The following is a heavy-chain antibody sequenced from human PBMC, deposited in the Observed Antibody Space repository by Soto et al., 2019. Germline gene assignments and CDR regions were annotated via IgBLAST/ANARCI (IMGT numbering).Heavy chain of an antibody. CDR2: IYWDDTK. CDR1: GFSLSTSGVG. CDR3: AHKGYGDSPIDY. V-gene: IGHV2-5*02. J-gene: IGHJ4*02. D-gene: IGHD4-17*01. Sequence: QITLKESGPTLVKPTQTLTLTCTFSGFSLSTSGVGVGWIRQPPGKALERLAVIYWDDTKHYSPSLKSRLTITKATSKTQVVLTMTNMDPVATATYYCAHKGYGDSPIDYWGQGTLVTVSS.